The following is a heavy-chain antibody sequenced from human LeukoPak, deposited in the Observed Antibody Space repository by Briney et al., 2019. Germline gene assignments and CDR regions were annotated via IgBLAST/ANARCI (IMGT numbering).Heavy chain of an antibody. J-gene: IGHJ6*02. CDR3: AREFEYCSGGSCYGYYYYGMDV. D-gene: IGHD2-15*01. CDR1: GFTFSTYW. CDR2: LSPDGSSS. V-gene: IGHV3-74*01. Sequence: PGGSLRLSCAASGFTFSTYWMHWVRQAPGKGLVWGSRLSPDGSSSIYADSVKGRFTISRDNSKNTLYLQMNSLRAEDTAVYYCAREFEYCSGGSCYGYYYYGMDVWGQGTTVTVSS.